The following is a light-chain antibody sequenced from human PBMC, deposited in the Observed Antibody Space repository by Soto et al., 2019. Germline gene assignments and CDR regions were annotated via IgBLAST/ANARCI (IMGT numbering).Light chain of an antibody. Sequence: SALTQPPSVSGAPGQRVTISCTGSSSNIGAGYDVHWYQQLPGTAPKLLIYGNSNRPSGVPDRFSGSKSGTSASLAITGLQAEDEADYYCQSYDSSLSVHYVFGTGTKVTVL. CDR3: QSYDSSLSVHYV. J-gene: IGLJ1*01. CDR2: GNS. V-gene: IGLV1-40*01. CDR1: SSNIGAGYD.